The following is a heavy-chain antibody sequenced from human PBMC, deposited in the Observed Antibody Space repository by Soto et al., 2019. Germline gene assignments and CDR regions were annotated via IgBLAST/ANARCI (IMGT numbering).Heavy chain of an antibody. CDR2: IWYDGSNK. Sequence: PGGSLRLSCAASGFTFSSYGMHWVRQAPGKGLEWVAVIWYDGSNKYYADSVKGRFTISRDNPKNTLYLQMSSLRAEDTAVYYCASSDRPRTYDSSGYYLAYWGQGTLVTVSS. J-gene: IGHJ4*02. CDR1: GFTFSSYG. CDR3: ASSDRPRTYDSSGYYLAY. D-gene: IGHD3-22*01. V-gene: IGHV3-33*01.